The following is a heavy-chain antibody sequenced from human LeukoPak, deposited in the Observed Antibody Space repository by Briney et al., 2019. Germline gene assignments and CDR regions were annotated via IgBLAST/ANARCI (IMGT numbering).Heavy chain of an antibody. Sequence: SETLSLTCTVSGGSISSYYWSWIRQPAGRGLEWIGRIYTSGSSNYNPSLKSRVTISVDTSKNQFSLKLSSVTAADTAVYYCARGISRREAFDIWGQGTMVTVSS. CDR2: IYTSGSS. CDR3: ARGISRREAFDI. CDR1: GGSISSYY. D-gene: IGHD2/OR15-2a*01. V-gene: IGHV4-4*07. J-gene: IGHJ3*02.